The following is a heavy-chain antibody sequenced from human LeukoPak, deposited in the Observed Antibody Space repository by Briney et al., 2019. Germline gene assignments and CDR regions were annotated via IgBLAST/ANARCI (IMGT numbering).Heavy chain of an antibody. D-gene: IGHD2-21*02. V-gene: IGHV3-7*01. CDR1: GFTFSRYW. Sequence: GGSLRLSCVASGFTFSRYWMSWVRQAPGKGLEWVANIKQDGRVQYYVDSVKGRFTISRDNAKNSLYLQMNSLKAEDTAVYYCVRDLTYCGGDCYQVYWGQGTLVTVSS. J-gene: IGHJ4*02. CDR3: VRDLTYCGGDCYQVY. CDR2: IKQDGRVQ.